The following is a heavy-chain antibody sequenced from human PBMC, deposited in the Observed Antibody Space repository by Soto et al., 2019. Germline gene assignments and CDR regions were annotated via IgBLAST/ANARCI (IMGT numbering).Heavy chain of an antibody. J-gene: IGHJ4*02. CDR2: INRHGGST. D-gene: IGHD4-17*01. Sequence: EVQLVESGGGAVRPGGSLRLSCAASGFPFDDYGMSWVRQAPGKGLEWGSGINRHGGSTGYADSVKGRFTISRDNAKNSLHLHMNSLRAEDTAFYYCARTPGYYGDFFDYWGQGTLVTVSA. CDR1: GFPFDDYG. CDR3: ARTPGYYGDFFDY. V-gene: IGHV3-20*04.